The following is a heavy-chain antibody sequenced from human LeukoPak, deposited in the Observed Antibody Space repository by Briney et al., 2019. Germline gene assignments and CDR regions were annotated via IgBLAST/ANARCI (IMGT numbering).Heavy chain of an antibody. V-gene: IGHV4-39*01. CDR1: GGSISSSDYY. CDR2: IYYSATSYYSGTS. CDR3: ARQEGSTWEYNWFDP. Sequence: SETLSLTCTVSGGSISSSDYYWGWIRQPPGKGLEWIGTIYYSATSYYSGTSYFNPSLKSRVPISVDTPKNQFSLKLSSVTAADTALYCARQEGSTWEYNWFDPWGQGTLVTVSS. J-gene: IGHJ5*02. D-gene: IGHD6-13*01.